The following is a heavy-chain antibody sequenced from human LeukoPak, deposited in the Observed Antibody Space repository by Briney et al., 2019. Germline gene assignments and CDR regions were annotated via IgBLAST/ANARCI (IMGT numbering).Heavy chain of an antibody. Sequence: ASVKVSCKASGGTFSSYAISWVRQAPGQGLEWMGGIIPIFGTANYAQKFQGRVTMTRDTSISTAYMELSRLRSDDTAVYYCATQFGYCSSTSCPEGWFDPWGQGTLVTVSS. V-gene: IGHV1-69*05. J-gene: IGHJ5*02. CDR2: IIPIFGTA. CDR3: ATQFGYCSSTSCPEGWFDP. CDR1: GGTFSSYA. D-gene: IGHD2-2*03.